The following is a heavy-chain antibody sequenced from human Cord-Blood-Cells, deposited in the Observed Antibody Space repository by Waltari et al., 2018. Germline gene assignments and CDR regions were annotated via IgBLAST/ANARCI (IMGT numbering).Heavy chain of an antibody. CDR1: GYTFTSYG. CDR3: ARDPADLRIAARPNDLDY. D-gene: IGHD6-6*01. J-gene: IGHJ4*02. CDR2: ISAYNGNT. Sequence: QVQLVQSGAEVKKPGASVKVSCKASGYTFTSYGISWVRQAPGQGLEWMGWISAYNGNTNYAQKLQGRVTMTTDTSTSTAYMELRSLRSDDTAVYYCARDPADLRIAARPNDLDYWGQGTLVTVSS. V-gene: IGHV1-18*04.